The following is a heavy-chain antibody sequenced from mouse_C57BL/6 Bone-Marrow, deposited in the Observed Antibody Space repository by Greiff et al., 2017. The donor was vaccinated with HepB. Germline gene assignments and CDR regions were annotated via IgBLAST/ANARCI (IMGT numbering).Heavy chain of an antibody. CDR1: GFTFSDAW. D-gene: IGHD2-4*01. J-gene: IGHJ3*01. CDR2: IRNKANNHAT. CDR3: TRGDYDPAWFAY. Sequence: EVMLVESGGGLVQPGGSMKLSCAASGFTFSDAWMDWVRQSPEKGLEWVAEIRNKANNHATYYAESVKGRFTISRDDSKSSVYLQMNSLRAEDTGIYYCTRGDYDPAWFAYWGQGTLVTVSA. V-gene: IGHV6-6*01.